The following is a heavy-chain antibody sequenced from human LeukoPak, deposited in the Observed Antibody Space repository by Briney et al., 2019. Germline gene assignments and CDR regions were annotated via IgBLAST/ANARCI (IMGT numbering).Heavy chain of an antibody. Sequence: GGSLRLSCAASGFTFSRYWMRWVRQAPGKGLVWVSHIKSDGSTNYADSVKGRFTISRDNAKNTVSLQMNSLRAEDTGVYYCARAPAEIGGYYPEYFRHWGQGTLVTVSS. V-gene: IGHV3-74*01. J-gene: IGHJ1*01. CDR1: GFTFSRYW. D-gene: IGHD3-22*01. CDR3: ARAPAEIGGYYPEYFRH. CDR2: IKSDGST.